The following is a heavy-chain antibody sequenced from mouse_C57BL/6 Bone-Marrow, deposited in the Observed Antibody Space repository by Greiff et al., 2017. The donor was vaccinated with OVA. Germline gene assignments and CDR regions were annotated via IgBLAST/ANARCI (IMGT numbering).Heavy chain of an antibody. J-gene: IGHJ2*01. D-gene: IGHD1-3*01. Sequence: QVQLKQSGAELARPGASVKLSCKASGYTFTSYGISWVKQRPGQGLEWIGEIYPRSGNTYYNEKFKGKATLTADKSSSTAYMQLRSLTSEDSAVYCYARLKVNYFDYWGQGTTLTVSS. CDR1: GYTFTSYG. CDR3: ARLKVNYFDY. CDR2: IYPRSGNT. V-gene: IGHV1-81*01.